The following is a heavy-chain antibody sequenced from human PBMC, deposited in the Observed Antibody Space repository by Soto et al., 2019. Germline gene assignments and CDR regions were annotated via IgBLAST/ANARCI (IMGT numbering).Heavy chain of an antibody. CDR3: ASHGRGAYYYYYYGMDV. D-gene: IGHD2-15*01. CDR1: GGSISSSSYY. Sequence: SETLSLTCTVSGGSISSSSYYWGWIRQPPGKGLEWIGSIYYSGSTYYNPSLKSRVTISVDTSKNQFSLKLSSVTAADTAVYYCASHGRGAYYYYYYGMDVWGQGTTVTVSS. CDR2: IYYSGST. J-gene: IGHJ6*02. V-gene: IGHV4-39*01.